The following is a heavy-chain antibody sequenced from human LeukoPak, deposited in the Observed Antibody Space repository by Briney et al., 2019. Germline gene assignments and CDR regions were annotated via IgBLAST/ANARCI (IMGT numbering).Heavy chain of an antibody. Sequence: SETLSLTCAVYGGSFSGYYWRWIRQPPGKGLEGSGEINHSGSTNYNPSLKSRVTISVGTSKKQFSVKLSSGTAADTAVYYCARGVGGRPFDYWGQGTLVTVSS. CDR1: GGSFSGYY. V-gene: IGHV4-34*01. CDR3: ARGVGGRPFDY. J-gene: IGHJ4*02. CDR2: INHSGST.